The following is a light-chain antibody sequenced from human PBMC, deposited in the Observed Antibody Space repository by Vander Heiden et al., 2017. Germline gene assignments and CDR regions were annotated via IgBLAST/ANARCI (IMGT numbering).Light chain of an antibody. J-gene: IGKJ3*01. Sequence: DFVVTQSADALALSLGDRATLNCKACQTVFSTANNKNYLAWYQQKPGQPPKLLLSWASTRASGVPDRFSGSGSGTDFTLTIRSLQPEDVAVYYCQQYYTFPFTFGPGTKVNIK. CDR1: QTVFSTANNKNY. CDR2: WAS. CDR3: QQYYTFPFT. V-gene: IGKV4-1*01.